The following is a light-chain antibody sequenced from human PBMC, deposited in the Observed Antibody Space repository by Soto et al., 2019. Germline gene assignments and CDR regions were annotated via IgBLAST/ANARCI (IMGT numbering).Light chain of an antibody. CDR3: TSRKT. J-gene: IGLJ2*01. CDR2: EVS. V-gene: IGLV2-8*01. Sequence: QSALTQPPSASGSPGQSVTISCTGTSSDVGANNYVSWYQQHPGKAPKLMIYEVSQRPSGVPDRFSGSKSGNTASLTVSGLQAEDEADYYCTSRKTFGGGTKLTVL. CDR1: SSDVGANNY.